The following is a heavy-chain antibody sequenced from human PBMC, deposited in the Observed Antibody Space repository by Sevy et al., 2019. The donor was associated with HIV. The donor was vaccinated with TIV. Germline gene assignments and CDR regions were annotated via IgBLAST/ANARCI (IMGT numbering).Heavy chain of an antibody. CDR2: ISGSGTRT. CDR3: AKGGGGHYDPDEIGYYFYYYNMDV. V-gene: IGHV3-23*01. J-gene: IGHJ6*03. Sequence: GGSLRLSCAVSGFSFDSYGMTWVRQAPGKGLEWVSGISGSGTRTYYADSVKGRFSISRDNSKNRLYLQMNSLRSEDTAIEYWAKGGGGHYDPDEIGYYFYYYNMDVWGKGTTVTVSS. CDR1: GFSFDSYG. D-gene: IGHD3-22*01.